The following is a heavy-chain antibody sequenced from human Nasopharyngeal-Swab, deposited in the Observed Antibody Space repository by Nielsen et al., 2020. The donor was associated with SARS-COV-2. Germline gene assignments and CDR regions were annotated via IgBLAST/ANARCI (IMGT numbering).Heavy chain of an antibody. CDR1: GFTFSSYG. CDR3: AKTNSGSYCN. CDR2: ISGSGGST. V-gene: IGHV3-23*01. Sequence: GESLKISCAASGFTFSSYGMHWVRQAPGKGLEWVSVISGSGGSTYYTDSVKGRFTISRDNSKSTLYLQMNSLRAEDTAVYYCAKTNSGSYCNWGQGTLVTVSS. D-gene: IGHD3-10*01. J-gene: IGHJ4*02.